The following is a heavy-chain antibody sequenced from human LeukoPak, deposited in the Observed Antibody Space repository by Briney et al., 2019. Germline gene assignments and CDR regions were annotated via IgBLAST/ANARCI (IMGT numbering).Heavy chain of an antibody. V-gene: IGHV3-23*01. CDR2: ISDTGNT. Sequence: GSLRLSCAASGFTLSSYAMSWVRQAPGKGLEWVSAISDTGNTYHADSVKGRFTISRDSSKNTLFLQMNRLRPEDAAVYYCAKAPVTTCRGAFCFPFDYWGLGTLVTVSA. CDR3: AKAPVTTCRGAFCFPFDY. D-gene: IGHD2-15*01. CDR1: GFTLSSYA. J-gene: IGHJ4*02.